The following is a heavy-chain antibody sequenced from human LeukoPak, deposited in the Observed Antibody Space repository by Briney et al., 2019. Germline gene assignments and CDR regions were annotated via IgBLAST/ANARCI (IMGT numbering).Heavy chain of an antibody. V-gene: IGHV3-11*01. CDR3: ARLEQYHRGHFYYYMDV. D-gene: IGHD2-2*01. Sequence: PGGSLRLSCAASGFTFSDYYMTWIRQAPGKGLEWVSYMTSSGTTIYYADSVRGRLTISRDNAKKSLYLQMNSLRAEDTAVYYCARLEQYHRGHFYYYMDVWGKRTTVTVSS. J-gene: IGHJ6*03. CDR1: GFTFSDYY. CDR2: MTSSGTTI.